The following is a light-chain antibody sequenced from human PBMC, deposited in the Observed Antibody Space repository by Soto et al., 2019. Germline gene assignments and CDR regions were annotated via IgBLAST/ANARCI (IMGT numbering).Light chain of an antibody. CDR1: SSDVGGSNY. J-gene: IGLJ3*02. Sequence: QSVLTQPASVSGWPGQSITIYCTGTSSDVGGSNYVSWYQLSPGKAPKLLIYDVDRPSGVSNRFSGSKSGNTASLTISGLESEDEADYYCNSYTSSGTVVFGGGTNLTVL. CDR2: DV. V-gene: IGLV2-14*01. CDR3: NSYTSSGTVV.